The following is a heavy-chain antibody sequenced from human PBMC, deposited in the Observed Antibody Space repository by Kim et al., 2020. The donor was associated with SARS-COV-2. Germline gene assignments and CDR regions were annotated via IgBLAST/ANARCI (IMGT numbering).Heavy chain of an antibody. V-gene: IGHV3-30-3*01. Sequence: GGSLRLSCAASGFTFSSYAMHWVRQAPGKGLEWVAVISYDGSNKYYADSVKGRFTISRDNSKNTLYLQMNSLRAEDTAVYYCARDPGFDFGVVRTYYYGMDVWGQGTTVTVSS. CDR3: ARDPGFDFGVVRTYYYGMDV. CDR2: ISYDGSNK. D-gene: IGHD3-3*01. CDR1: GFTFSSYA. J-gene: IGHJ6*02.